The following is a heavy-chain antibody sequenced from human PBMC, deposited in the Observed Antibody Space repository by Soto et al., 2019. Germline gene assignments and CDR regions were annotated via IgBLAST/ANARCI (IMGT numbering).Heavy chain of an antibody. CDR2: IIPIFGTA. J-gene: IGHJ4*02. D-gene: IGHD2-8*01. CDR1: GGTFSSYA. CDR3: ARARYCTNGVCYTPSHFDY. V-gene: IGHV1-69*06. Sequence: GASVKVSCKASGGTFSSYAISWVRQALGQGLEWMGGIIPIFGTANYAQKFQGRVTITADKSTSTAYMELSSLRSEDTAVYYCARARYCTNGVCYTPSHFDYWGQGTLVTVSS.